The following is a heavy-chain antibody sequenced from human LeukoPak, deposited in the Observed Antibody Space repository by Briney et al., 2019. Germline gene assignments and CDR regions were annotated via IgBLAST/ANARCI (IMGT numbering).Heavy chain of an antibody. CDR1: GYTFTSYY. D-gene: IGHD6-19*01. Sequence: ASVKVSCKASGYTFTSYYMHWVRQAPGQGLEWMGIINPSGGSTSYAQKFQGRVTMTRDTSTSTVYMELSSLRSEDTAVYYCARIKPAGAWLGFFDYWGQGTLVTVSS. J-gene: IGHJ4*02. CDR2: INPSGGST. V-gene: IGHV1-46*01. CDR3: ARIKPAGAWLGFFDY.